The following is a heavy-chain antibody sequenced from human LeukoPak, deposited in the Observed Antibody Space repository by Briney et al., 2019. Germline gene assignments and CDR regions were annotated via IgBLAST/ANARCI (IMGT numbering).Heavy chain of an antibody. Sequence: PSETLSLTCTVSGGSISSGDYYWSWIRQPPGKGLEWVGYIYYSGSTYYNPSLKSLVTISVDTTKHQFSLKLSSVTAADTAVYYCARVPLWILYYFDYWGQGTLVTVSS. CDR2: IYYSGST. D-gene: IGHD5-18*01. J-gene: IGHJ4*02. CDR1: GGSISSGDYY. V-gene: IGHV4-30-4*01. CDR3: ARVPLWILYYFDY.